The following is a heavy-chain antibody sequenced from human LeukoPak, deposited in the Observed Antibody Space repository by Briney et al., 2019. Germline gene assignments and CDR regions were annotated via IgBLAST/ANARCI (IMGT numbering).Heavy chain of an antibody. J-gene: IGHJ4*02. Sequence: SETLSLTCTISGVSVSDYYWSWIRQSPGKGLEWIGYIYHTGGTSFSPSLRSRVTISADTSKNQFSLKLSSVTAADTAVYFCARSPPYIGNYKYFFDYWGQGMLVTVSS. CDR1: GVSVSDYY. CDR3: ARSPPYIGNYKYFFDY. V-gene: IGHV4-59*08. D-gene: IGHD1-26*01. CDR2: IYHTGGT.